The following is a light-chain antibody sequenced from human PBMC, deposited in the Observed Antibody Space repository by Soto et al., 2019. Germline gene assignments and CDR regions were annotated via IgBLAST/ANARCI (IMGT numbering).Light chain of an antibody. CDR2: DAS. V-gene: IGKV1-33*01. Sequence: DIQMTQSPSSLSASVGDRVTIPCRASQGINNYLNWYQQKPGRAPKLQIYDASNLEAGVPSRFRGSGSGTDFTFTISRLQPEDIATYYCQQYENLPTFGQGTRLEIK. J-gene: IGKJ5*01. CDR3: QQYENLPT. CDR1: QGINNY.